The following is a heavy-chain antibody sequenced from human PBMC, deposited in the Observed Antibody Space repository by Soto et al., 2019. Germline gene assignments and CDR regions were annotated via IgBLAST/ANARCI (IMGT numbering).Heavy chain of an antibody. CDR1: GYTFTSYD. CDR2: MNPNSGNT. J-gene: IGHJ3*02. V-gene: IGHV1-8*02. Sequence: ASVKVSCKASGYTFTSYDINWVRQATGQGLEWMGWMNPNSGNTGYAQKFQGRVTMTRNTSISTAYMELSSLRSEDTAVYYGASLRSMPPLHDAFDIWGQGTMVTVSS. CDR3: ASLRSMPPLHDAFDI. D-gene: IGHD2-2*01.